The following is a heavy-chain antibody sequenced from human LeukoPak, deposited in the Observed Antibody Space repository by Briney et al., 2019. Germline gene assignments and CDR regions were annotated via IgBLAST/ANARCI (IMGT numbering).Heavy chain of an antibody. D-gene: IGHD4-17*01. Sequence: ASVKVSCKASGYTFTGYYMHWVRQAPGQGLEWLGWINPNSGGTNYAQKFQGRVTFTRSTSISTAYMELSSLRSEDTAVYYCARALRGTGGTDYFDYWGQGTLVTVSS. CDR2: INPNSGGT. J-gene: IGHJ4*02. CDR3: ARALRGTGGTDYFDY. CDR1: GYTFTGYY. V-gene: IGHV1-2*02.